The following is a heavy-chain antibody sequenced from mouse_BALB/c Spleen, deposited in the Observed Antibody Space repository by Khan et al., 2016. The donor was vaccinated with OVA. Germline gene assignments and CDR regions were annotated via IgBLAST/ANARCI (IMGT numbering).Heavy chain of an antibody. D-gene: IGHD2-14*01. CDR2: IWGGGGT. J-gene: IGHJ4*01. V-gene: IGHV2-6-4*01. CDR1: GFSLSRYN. Sequence: VQFQESGPGLVAPSQSLSITCTVSGFSLSRYNVHWVRQPPGKGLEWLGMIWGGGGTDYTSALKSRLSISKDDSKRQVILKMNSLQTDDTAVYYWTIAYKRYDGYYAMDYWGQGTSVTVSS. CDR3: TIAYKRYDGYYAMDY.